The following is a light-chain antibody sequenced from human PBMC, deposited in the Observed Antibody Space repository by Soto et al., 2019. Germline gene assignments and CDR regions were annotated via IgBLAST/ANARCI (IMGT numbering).Light chain of an antibody. CDR1: SSNIGSNY. J-gene: IGLJ1*01. CDR3: AAWDDSLSAC. V-gene: IGLV1-47*01. CDR2: RNN. Sequence: QSVLTQPPSASGTPGQRGTISCSGSSSNIGSNYVYWYQQLPGTAPKLLIYRNNQRPSGVPDRFSGSKSGTSASLAISGLRSEDEADYYCAAWDDSLSACFGTGTKLTVL.